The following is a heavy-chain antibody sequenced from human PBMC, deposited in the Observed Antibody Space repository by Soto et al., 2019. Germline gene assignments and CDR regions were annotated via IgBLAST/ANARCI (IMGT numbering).Heavy chain of an antibody. Sequence: GGSLRLSCAASGFTFSDYYMSWIRQAPGKGLEWVSYINTGSSYTNYADSVRGRFTISRDNAKNSLYLQMNSLRVEDTAVYYCARRADCRSTACYSFDYWGQGALVTVSS. CDR3: ARRADCRSTACYSFDY. V-gene: IGHV3-11*06. D-gene: IGHD2-2*01. J-gene: IGHJ4*02. CDR1: GFTFSDYY. CDR2: INTGSSYT.